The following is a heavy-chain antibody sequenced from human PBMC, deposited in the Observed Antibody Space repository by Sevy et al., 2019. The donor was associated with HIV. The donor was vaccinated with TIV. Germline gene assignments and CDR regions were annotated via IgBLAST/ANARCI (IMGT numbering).Heavy chain of an antibody. CDR1: GFTFSSYW. Sequence: GGSLRLSFAASGFTFSSYWMSWVRQAPGKGLEWVANIKQDGSEKYYVDSVKGRFTISRDNAKNSLYLQMNSLRAEDTAVYYCARTAYDFWSGYTPYYYYYYMDVWGKGTTVTVSS. CDR3: ARTAYDFWSGYTPYYYYYYMDV. J-gene: IGHJ6*03. V-gene: IGHV3-7*01. D-gene: IGHD3-3*01. CDR2: IKQDGSEK.